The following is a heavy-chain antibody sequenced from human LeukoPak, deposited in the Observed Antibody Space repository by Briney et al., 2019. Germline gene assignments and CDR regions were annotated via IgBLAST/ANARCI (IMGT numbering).Heavy chain of an antibody. CDR3: ARGRGGSYHY. J-gene: IGHJ4*02. CDR1: GFTFSNDW. Sequence: GGSLRLSCAASGFTFSNDWMHWVRQAPGKGLVWFSRINTDGSTTTYADSVKGRFTISRDNAKNTLYLQMNSLRVEDTAVYYCARGRGGSYHYWGQGTLVTVSS. V-gene: IGHV3-74*01. CDR2: INTDGSTT. D-gene: IGHD1-26*01.